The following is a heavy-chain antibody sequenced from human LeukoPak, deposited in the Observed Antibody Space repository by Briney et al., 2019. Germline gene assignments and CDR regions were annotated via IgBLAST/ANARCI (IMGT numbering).Heavy chain of an antibody. J-gene: IGHJ3*02. V-gene: IGHV3-7*01. CDR3: AGVGASHI. CDR2: IKEDGSEK. Sequence: GGSLRLSCAASGFTFSSYWMTWVRQAPGKGLEWVANIKEDGSEKYYVDSVKGRFTISRDNAKNSLYLQMNSLRVEDTAVYYCAGVGASHIWGQGTMVTVSS. CDR1: GFTFSSYW. D-gene: IGHD1-26*01.